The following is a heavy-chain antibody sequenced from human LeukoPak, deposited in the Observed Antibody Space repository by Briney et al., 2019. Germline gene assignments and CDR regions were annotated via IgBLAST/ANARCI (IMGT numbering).Heavy chain of an antibody. Sequence: GGSLRLSCAASGFTFSSYAMSWVRQAPGKGLEWVSAISGSGGSTYYADSVKGRFTISRDNSKNSLYLQMNSLRTEDTALYYCAKDMGEGGGTTFDYWGQGTLVTVSS. CDR1: GFTFSSYA. CDR2: ISGSGGST. V-gene: IGHV3-23*01. D-gene: IGHD3-16*01. CDR3: AKDMGEGGGTTFDY. J-gene: IGHJ4*02.